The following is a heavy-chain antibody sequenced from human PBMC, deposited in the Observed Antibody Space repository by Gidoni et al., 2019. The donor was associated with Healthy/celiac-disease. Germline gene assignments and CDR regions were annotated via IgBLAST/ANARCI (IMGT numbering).Heavy chain of an antibody. CDR3: VKGRYYYDSSGYQGDY. V-gene: IGHV3-64D*06. Sequence: EVQLVESGGGLVQPGGSLRLSCSASGFTFSSYAMHWVRQAPGKGLEYVSAISSNGGSTYYADSVKGRFTISRDNSKNTLYLQMSSLRAEDTAVYYCVKGRYYYDSSGYQGDYWGQGTLVTVSS. J-gene: IGHJ4*02. D-gene: IGHD3-22*01. CDR1: GFTFSSYA. CDR2: ISSNGGST.